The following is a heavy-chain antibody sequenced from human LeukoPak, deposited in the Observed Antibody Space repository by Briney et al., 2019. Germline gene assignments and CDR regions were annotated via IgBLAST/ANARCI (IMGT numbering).Heavy chain of an antibody. V-gene: IGHV4-39*01. Sequence: SETLSLTCTVSGGSISSSSYYWGWIRQPPGTGLEWIGSIYYSGSTYYNPSLKSRVTISVDTSKNQFSLKLSSVTAADTAVYYCARQAHVLWLAYYYYYGMDVWGQGTTVTVSS. J-gene: IGHJ6*02. CDR2: IYYSGST. D-gene: IGHD6-19*01. CDR3: ARQAHVLWLAYYYYYGMDV. CDR1: GGSISSSSYY.